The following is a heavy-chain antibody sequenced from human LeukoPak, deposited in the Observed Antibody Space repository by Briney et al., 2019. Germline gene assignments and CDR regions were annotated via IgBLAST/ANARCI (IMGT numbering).Heavy chain of an antibody. J-gene: IGHJ6*02. CDR2: INHNGNVN. Sequence: TGGSLRLSCAASGFTFSSYWMNWARQAPGKGLEWVASINHNGNVNYYVDSVKGRFTISRDNSKNTLYLQMNSLRAEDTAVYYCARGKQLDVWGQGTTVTVSS. V-gene: IGHV3-7*01. CDR3: ARGKQLDV. D-gene: IGHD4-11*01. CDR1: GFTFSSYW.